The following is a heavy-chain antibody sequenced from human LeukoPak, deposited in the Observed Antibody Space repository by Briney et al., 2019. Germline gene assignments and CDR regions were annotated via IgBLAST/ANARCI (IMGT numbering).Heavy chain of an antibody. J-gene: IGHJ6*03. Sequence: SETLSLTRTVSGGSISSYYWSWIRQPPGKGLEWIGYIYYSGSTNYNPSLKSRVTISVDTSKNQFSLKLSSVTAADTAVYYCASVVVVPAATKTYYYYMDVWGKGTTVTVSS. CDR2: IYYSGST. D-gene: IGHD2-2*01. CDR1: GGSISSYY. CDR3: ASVVVVPAATKTYYYYMDV. V-gene: IGHV4-59*01.